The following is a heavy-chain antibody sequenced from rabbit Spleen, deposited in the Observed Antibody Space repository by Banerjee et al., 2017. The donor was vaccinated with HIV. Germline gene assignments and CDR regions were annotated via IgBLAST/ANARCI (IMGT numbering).Heavy chain of an antibody. D-gene: IGHD8-1*01. Sequence: QSLEESGGDMVKPGASLTLTCTASGFSFSSSYYMCWVRQAPGKGLEWIACIYAGSSGSTYYASWAKGRFTISKTSSTTVTLQMTSLTAADTATYFCARNVGNTYYNLWGQGTLVTVS. J-gene: IGHJ4*01. CDR2: IYAGSSGST. V-gene: IGHV1S40*01. CDR3: ARNVGNTYYNL. CDR1: GFSFSSSYY.